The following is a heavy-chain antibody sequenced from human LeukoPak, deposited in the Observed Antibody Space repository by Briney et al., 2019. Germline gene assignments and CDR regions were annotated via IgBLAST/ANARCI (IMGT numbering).Heavy chain of an antibody. CDR2: ISSSSNYI. J-gene: IGHJ4*02. CDR3: ARGKGNCFDY. CDR1: GFNFRSYS. V-gene: IGHV3-21*01. Sequence: PGGSLRLSCAASGFNFRSYSMNCVRQAPAKGLEWVSSISSSSNYIYYADSVKGRFTISRENVKNSLYLQMNSLRAEDTAVYYCARGKGNCFDYWGQGTLVTVSS.